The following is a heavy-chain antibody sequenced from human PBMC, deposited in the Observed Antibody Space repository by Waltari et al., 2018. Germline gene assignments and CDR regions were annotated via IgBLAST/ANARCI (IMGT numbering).Heavy chain of an antibody. CDR2: IYYSGST. J-gene: IGHJ6*02. V-gene: IGHV4-59*11. CDR1: GGSISSHS. CDR3: ARDLGSGWSNYYYGMDV. D-gene: IGHD6-19*01. Sequence: QVQLQESGPGLVKPSETLSLTCTVPGGSISSHSWSWIRQPPGKGLEWIGYIYYSGSTNYNPSLKSRVTISVDTSKNQFSLKLSSVTAADTAVYYCARDLGSGWSNYYYGMDVWGQGTTVTVSS.